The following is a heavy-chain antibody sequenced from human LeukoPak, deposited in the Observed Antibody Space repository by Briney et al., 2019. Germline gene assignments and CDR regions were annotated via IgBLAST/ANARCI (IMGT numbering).Heavy chain of an antibody. CDR3: AREKYYGSGSWDFDY. CDR2: INPNSGGT. CDR1: GYTFTTHY. J-gene: IGHJ4*02. Sequence: GASVKVSCKSSGYTFTTHYIHWVRQAPGQGLEWMGWINPNSGGTNYAQKFQGRVTMTRDTSISTAYMELSRLRSDDTAVYYCAREKYYGSGSWDFDYWGQGTLVTVSS. V-gene: IGHV1-2*02. D-gene: IGHD3-10*01.